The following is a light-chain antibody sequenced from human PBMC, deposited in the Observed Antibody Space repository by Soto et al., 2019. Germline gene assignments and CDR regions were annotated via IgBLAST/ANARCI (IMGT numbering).Light chain of an antibody. J-gene: IGKJ1*01. Sequence: EIVLTQSPGTLSLSPGERATLSCRASQSVNSNLAWYQQKPGQAPRLLIFGASTRATGIPDRFSGSGSETDFTLTISRLEPEDFAVYHCQQYGDSPPTFGQGTKVDI. CDR2: GAS. CDR1: QSVNSN. V-gene: IGKV3-20*01. CDR3: QQYGDSPPT.